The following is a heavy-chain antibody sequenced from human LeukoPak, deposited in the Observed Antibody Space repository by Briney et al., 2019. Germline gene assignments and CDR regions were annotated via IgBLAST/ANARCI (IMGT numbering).Heavy chain of an antibody. CDR3: ARDGHGVPLDY. J-gene: IGHJ4*02. V-gene: IGHV3-23*01. CDR1: GFTFSSYA. D-gene: IGHD4-17*01. Sequence: GGSLRLSCAASGFTFSSYAMHWVRQAPGKGLEWVSGISAGGGSTYYADSVKGQITISRDNSKNTLYLQMNSLRAEDTALYYCARDGHGVPLDYWGQGTLVTVSP. CDR2: ISAGGGST.